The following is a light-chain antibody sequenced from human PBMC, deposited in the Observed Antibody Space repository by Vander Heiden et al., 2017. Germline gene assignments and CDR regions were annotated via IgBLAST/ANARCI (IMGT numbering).Light chain of an antibody. V-gene: IGLV2-23*01. CDR2: EGS. J-gene: IGLJ1*01. Sequence: SALTQPASVSGSPGQSITIFCTGTSSDVGSYNLVSWYQQHPGKAPKLMIYEGSKRPSGVSNRFSGSKSGNTASLTISGLQAEDEADYYCCSYAGSSTYVFGTGTKVTVL. CDR1: SSDVGSYNL. CDR3: CSYAGSSTYV.